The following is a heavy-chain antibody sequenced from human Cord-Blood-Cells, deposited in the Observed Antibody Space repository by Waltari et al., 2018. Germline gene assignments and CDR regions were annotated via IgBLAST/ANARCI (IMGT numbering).Heavy chain of an antibody. Sequence: QVQLVQSGAEVKKPGSSVKVSCKASGGTFSSYAISWLRQAPGQGLGWMGGIIPIFGTANYAQKFQGRVTITADESTSTAYMELSSLRSEDTAVYYCARNKYGSGSYPLYYYYGMDVWGQGTTVTVSS. D-gene: IGHD3-10*01. CDR3: ARNKYGSGSYPLYYYYGMDV. CDR1: GGTFSSYA. CDR2: IIPIFGTA. J-gene: IGHJ6*02. V-gene: IGHV1-69*01.